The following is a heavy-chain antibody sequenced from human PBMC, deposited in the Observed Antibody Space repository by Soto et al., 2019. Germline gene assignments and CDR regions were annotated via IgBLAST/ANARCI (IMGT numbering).Heavy chain of an antibody. V-gene: IGHV4-4*02. CDR3: ARDSASLDCSSTSCYVFDY. CDR1: GGSISSSNW. Sequence: QVQLQESGPGLVKPSGTLSLTCAVSGGSISSSNWWSWVRQPPGKGLEWIGEICHSGSTNYNPSLKCRVTIPVDEAKNQFSLKLSSVTAADTAVYYCARDSASLDCSSTSCYVFDYWGQGTLVTVSS. CDR2: ICHSGST. D-gene: IGHD2-2*01. J-gene: IGHJ4*02.